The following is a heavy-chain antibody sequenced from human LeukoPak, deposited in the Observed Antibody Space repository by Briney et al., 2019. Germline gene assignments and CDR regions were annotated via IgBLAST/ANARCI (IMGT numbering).Heavy chain of an antibody. V-gene: IGHV1-69*04. D-gene: IGHD3-22*01. J-gene: IGHJ4*02. CDR1: GGTFSSYA. CDR3: ASGAYNYYDTSGYYFDY. CDR2: IISILGIP. Sequence: GSSVKVSCKASGGTFSSYAISWVRQAPGQGLEWMGRIISILGIPNYAQKFQGRVTITADKSTSTAYMELSSLRSEDTAVYYCASGAYNYYDTSGYYFDYWGQGALVTVSS.